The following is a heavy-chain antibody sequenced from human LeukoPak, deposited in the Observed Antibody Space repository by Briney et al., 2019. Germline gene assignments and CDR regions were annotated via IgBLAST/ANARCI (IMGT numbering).Heavy chain of an antibody. CDR2: IKEDGSER. CDR1: AFIFSGHW. J-gene: IGHJ4*02. CDR3: ARTPYSSGWYIDY. V-gene: IGHV3-7*01. Sequence: GGSLRLSCEASAFIFSGHWLNWVRQTPGKGLEWVASIKEDGSERQYVDSVKGRFTISRDNSRNTLYLQMNSLRAEDTAVYYCARTPYSSGWYIDYWGQGTLVTVSS. D-gene: IGHD6-19*01.